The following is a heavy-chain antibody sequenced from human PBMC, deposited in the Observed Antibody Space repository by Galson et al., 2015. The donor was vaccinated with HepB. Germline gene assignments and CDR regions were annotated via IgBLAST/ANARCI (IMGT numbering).Heavy chain of an antibody. Sequence: SVKVSCKASGGTFSSYAISWVRQAPGQGLEWMGGIIPIFGTANYAQKFQGRVTITADESTSTAYMELSSLRSEDTAVYYCARSSNYTTHNYYYYYMDVWGKGTTVTVSS. CDR1: GGTFSSYA. J-gene: IGHJ6*03. V-gene: IGHV1-69*13. CDR3: ARSSNYTTHNYYYYYMDV. D-gene: IGHD4-11*01. CDR2: IIPIFGTA.